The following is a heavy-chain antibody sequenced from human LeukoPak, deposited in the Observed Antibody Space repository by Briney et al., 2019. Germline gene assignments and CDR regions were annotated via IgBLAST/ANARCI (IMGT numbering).Heavy chain of an antibody. D-gene: IGHD3-22*01. CDR1: GFTFTSSA. V-gene: IGHV1-58*01. Sequence: SMKVSCKASGFTFTSSAVQWVRQARGQRLEWIGWIVVGSGNTNYAQKFQERVTITRDMSTSTAYMELSSLRSEDTAVYYCAALARYYDSSGYYDYWGQGTLVTVSS. CDR3: AALARYYDSSGYYDY. J-gene: IGHJ4*02. CDR2: IVVGSGNT.